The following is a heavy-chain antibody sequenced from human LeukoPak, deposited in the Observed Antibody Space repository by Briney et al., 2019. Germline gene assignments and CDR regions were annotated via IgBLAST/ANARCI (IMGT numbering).Heavy chain of an antibody. V-gene: IGHV5-51*01. Sequence: GESLKISCKGSGYSFTSYWIGWVRQMPGKGLEWMGIIYPGDSDTRYSPSFQGQVTISADKSISTAYLQWSSLKASDTAMYYCAGHSSSSAEYFQHWGQGTLVTVSS. CDR2: IYPGDSDT. CDR3: AGHSSSSAEYFQH. D-gene: IGHD6-6*01. CDR1: GYSFTSYW. J-gene: IGHJ1*01.